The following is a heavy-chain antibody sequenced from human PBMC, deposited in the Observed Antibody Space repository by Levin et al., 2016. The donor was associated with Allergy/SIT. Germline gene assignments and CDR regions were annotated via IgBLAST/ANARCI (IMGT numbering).Heavy chain of an antibody. D-gene: IGHD2-15*01. J-gene: IGHJ4*02. CDR3: ARGRNGSLDY. Sequence: VRQAPGKGLVWVSRINSDGSSTNYADSVKGRFTISRDNAKNTLYLQMNSLRAEDTAVYHCARGRNGSLDYWGQGTLVTVSS. V-gene: IGHV3-74*01. CDR2: INSDGSST.